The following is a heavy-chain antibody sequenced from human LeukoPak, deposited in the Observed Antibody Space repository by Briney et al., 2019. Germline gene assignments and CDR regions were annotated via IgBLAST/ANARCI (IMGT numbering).Heavy chain of an antibody. V-gene: IGHV3-9*03. J-gene: IGHJ4*02. Sequence: PGGSLRLSCAASGFTFGDYAMHWVRQAPGKGLEWVSGISWNSGSIGYADSVKGRFTISRDNAKNSLYLQMNSLRAEVMALYYCAKGDNYGSGSYYNNWGQGTLVTVSS. CDR1: GFTFGDYA. CDR3: AKGDNYGSGSYYNN. CDR2: ISWNSGSI. D-gene: IGHD3-10*01.